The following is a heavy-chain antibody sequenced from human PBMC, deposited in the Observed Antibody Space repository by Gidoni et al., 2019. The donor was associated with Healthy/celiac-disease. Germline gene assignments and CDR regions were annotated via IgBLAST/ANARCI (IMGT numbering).Heavy chain of an antibody. Sequence: QVQLVQAGAEVRKPGASVKVSCKDYGYTFTSDVINWVRQATGQGLEWMGWMNPDSGNTGYEKKFQGRVTMTTNTSISTAYMELSSLRSEDTAVYYCAREGVGRDWNPAPGGMDVWGQGTTVTVSS. J-gene: IGHJ6*02. V-gene: IGHV1-8*01. CDR1: GYTFTSDV. CDR3: AREGVGRDWNPAPGGMDV. CDR2: MNPDSGNT. D-gene: IGHD1-1*01.